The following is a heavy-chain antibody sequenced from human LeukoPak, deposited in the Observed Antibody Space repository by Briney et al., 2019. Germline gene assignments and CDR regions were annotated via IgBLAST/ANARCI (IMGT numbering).Heavy chain of an antibody. J-gene: IGHJ5*02. CDR2: ISSSSNYI. V-gene: IGHV3-21*01. D-gene: IGHD3-22*01. Sequence: GGSLRLSCAASGFTFSSYSMNWVRQAPGKGLEWVSSISSSSNYIYYADSVKGRFTISRDNAKNTLYLQMNSLRAEDTAIYYCAREESYLNSGGSYYLHWLDPWGQGTLVSVSS. CDR3: AREESYLNSGGSYYLHWLDP. CDR1: GFTFSSYS.